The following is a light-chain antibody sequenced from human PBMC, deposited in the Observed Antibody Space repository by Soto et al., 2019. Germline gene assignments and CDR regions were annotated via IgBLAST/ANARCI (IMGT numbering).Light chain of an antibody. CDR2: SNH. J-gene: IGLJ2*01. CDR1: SSNIGSNS. CDR3: SAWDDRLGVV. V-gene: IGLV1-44*01. Sequence: QSVLTQPPSASGTPGQTVTSSCSGSSSNIGSNSVNWFQHLPGAVPKLLIFSNHQRPSGVPDRFSGSKSGTSASLAISGLQTEDEADSYSSAWDDRLGVVLGGGTKVTVL.